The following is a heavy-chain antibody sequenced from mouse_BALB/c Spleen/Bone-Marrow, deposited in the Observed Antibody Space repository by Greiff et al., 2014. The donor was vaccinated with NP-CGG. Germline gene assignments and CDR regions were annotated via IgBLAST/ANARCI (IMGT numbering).Heavy chain of an antibody. J-gene: IGHJ4*01. Sequence: DVMLVESGGDLVKPGGSLKLSCAASGFTFSRYGMSWVRQTPDKRLEWVANISSGGSYTYYPDSVKGRFTISRDNAKNTLYLHMSSLKSEDTAMYYCARQYGNLGVVDYWGQGTSVAVSS. V-gene: IGHV5-6*02. CDR1: GFTFSRYG. CDR2: ISSGGSYT. CDR3: ARQYGNLGVVDY. D-gene: IGHD2-1*01.